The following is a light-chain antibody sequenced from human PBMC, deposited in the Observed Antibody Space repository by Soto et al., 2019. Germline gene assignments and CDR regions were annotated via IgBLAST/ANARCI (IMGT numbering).Light chain of an antibody. CDR1: SGHSSNA. V-gene: IGLV4-69*01. Sequence: QLVLTQSPSASASLGASVRLTCTLSSGHSSNAIAWHQQQPEKGPRYLMRVNNDGSHNKGDGIPDRFSGSSSGPERYLTISSLQSEDEADYYCQTWGAGMRVFGGGTQLTVL. J-gene: IGLJ3*02. CDR2: VNNDGSH. CDR3: QTWGAGMRV.